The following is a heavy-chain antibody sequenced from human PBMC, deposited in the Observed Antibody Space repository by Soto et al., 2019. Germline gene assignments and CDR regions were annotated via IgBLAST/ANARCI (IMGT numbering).Heavy chain of an antibody. V-gene: IGHV3-48*01. CDR1: GFTFSSYW. CDR2: ITNTGDNT. J-gene: IGHJ2*01. D-gene: IGHD3-22*01. Sequence: GGSLRLSCAASGFTFSSYWMSWVRQAPGKGLEWISYITNTGDNTYYADSVKGRFTISRDNADNSLYLQMNSLRAEDTAIYYCARDSVVVSFRPRNFDLWGRGTQVTVSS. CDR3: ARDSVVVSFRPRNFDL.